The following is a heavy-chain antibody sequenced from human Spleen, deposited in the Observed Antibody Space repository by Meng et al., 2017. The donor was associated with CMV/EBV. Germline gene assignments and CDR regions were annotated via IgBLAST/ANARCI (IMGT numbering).Heavy chain of an antibody. CDR2: MCYSGSP. D-gene: IGHD3-16*02. CDR3: AGVYDYVWGSYRLSYGMDV. Sequence: GSLRLSCTVSGGSISSYYWSWIRQTPEKKLEWIGYMCYSGSPNYNPSLKSRVTISVDTSKNQFSLKLSSVTAADTAVYYCAGVYDYVWGSYRLSYGMDVWGQGTTVTVSS. J-gene: IGHJ6*02. CDR1: GGSISSYY. V-gene: IGHV4-59*01.